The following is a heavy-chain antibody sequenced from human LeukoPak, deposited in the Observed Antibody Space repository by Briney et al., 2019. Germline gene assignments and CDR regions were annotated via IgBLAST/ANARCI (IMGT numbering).Heavy chain of an antibody. Sequence: SETLSLTCTVSGGSISSVSYYWSWIRQPAGKGLEWIGRIYTSGSTNYNPSLKSRVTISVDTSKNQFSLKLSSVTAADTAVYYCASKTDDRYCSGGSCYKDYWGQGTLVTVSS. D-gene: IGHD2-15*01. J-gene: IGHJ4*02. CDR1: GGSISSVSYY. CDR2: IYTSGST. CDR3: ASKTDDRYCSGGSCYKDY. V-gene: IGHV4-61*02.